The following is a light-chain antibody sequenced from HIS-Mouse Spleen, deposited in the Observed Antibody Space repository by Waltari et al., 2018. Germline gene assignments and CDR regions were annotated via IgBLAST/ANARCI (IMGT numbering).Light chain of an antibody. J-gene: IGKJ4*01. Sequence: EIVLTQSPATLSLSPGERATLPYRTSQSVSSYLAWYQQKPGQAPRLLIYDASNRATGIPARFSGSGSGTDFTLTISRLEPEDFAVYYCQQRSNWPLTFGGGTKVEIK. CDR1: QSVSSY. V-gene: IGKV3-11*01. CDR2: DAS. CDR3: QQRSNWPLT.